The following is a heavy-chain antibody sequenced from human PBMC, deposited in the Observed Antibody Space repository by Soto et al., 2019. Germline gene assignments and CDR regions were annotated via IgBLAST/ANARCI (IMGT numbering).Heavy chain of an antibody. CDR2: IIPIFGTA. CDR3: ARGYYYDSSGYYYHSFDY. Sequence: QVQLVQSGAEVKKPGSSVKVSCKASGGTFSSYAISWVRQAPGQGLEWMGGIIPIFGTANYAQKFQGRVTIIVDEFTSIAYLELSSLRSERMAVYYCARGYYYDSSGYYYHSFDYWGQGTLVTVSS. D-gene: IGHD3-22*01. V-gene: IGHV1-69*12. CDR1: GGTFSSYA. J-gene: IGHJ4*02.